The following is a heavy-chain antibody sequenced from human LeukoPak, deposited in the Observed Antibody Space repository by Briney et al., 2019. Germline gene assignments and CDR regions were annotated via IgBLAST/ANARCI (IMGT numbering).Heavy chain of an antibody. CDR2: IKHDGSEI. CDR1: GFTFSSYA. J-gene: IGHJ4*02. D-gene: IGHD6-19*01. V-gene: IGHV3-7*01. Sequence: PGGSLRLSCAASGFTFSSYAMSWVRQAPGKGLEWVANIKHDGSEIYYVDSVKGRFTISRDTAKNSLYLQMNSLRAEDTAMYYCARDRGWYRFDSWGQGTLVTVSS. CDR3: ARDRGWYRFDS.